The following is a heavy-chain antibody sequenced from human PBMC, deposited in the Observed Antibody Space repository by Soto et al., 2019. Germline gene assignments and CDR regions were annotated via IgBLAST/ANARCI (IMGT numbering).Heavy chain of an antibody. J-gene: IGHJ6*02. Sequence: EVQLVQSGAEVKKPGESLKISCKGSGYSFTSYWIAWVRQMPGKGLEWMGIIYPGDSDTRYSPSFQGQVTISADKSISTAYLQWSSLKASDTAMYYCATTYSVETTLGNYYYAMDVWGQGTTVTVSS. CDR2: IYPGDSDT. CDR3: ATTYSVETTLGNYYYAMDV. CDR1: GYSFTSYW. V-gene: IGHV5-51*01. D-gene: IGHD3-16*01.